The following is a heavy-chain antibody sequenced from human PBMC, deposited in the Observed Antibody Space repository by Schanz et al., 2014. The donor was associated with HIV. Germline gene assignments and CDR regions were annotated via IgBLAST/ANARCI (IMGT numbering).Heavy chain of an antibody. V-gene: IGHV3-9*01. CDR2: IDWKSGII. D-gene: IGHD3-10*01. Sequence: EVQLLESGGDLVQPGGSLRLSCVASGFTFSTYAMSWVRQAPGKGLEWVSGIDWKSGIIGYADSVKGRFTISRDNAKNSLYLQMNSLRAEDTALYYCAKASVEMLGSYFNYGMDVWGQGTTVTVSS. CDR3: AKASVEMLGSYFNYGMDV. J-gene: IGHJ6*02. CDR1: GFTFSTYA.